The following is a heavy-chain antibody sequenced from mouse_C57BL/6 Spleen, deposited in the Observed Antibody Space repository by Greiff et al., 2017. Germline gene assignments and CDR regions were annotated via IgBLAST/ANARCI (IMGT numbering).Heavy chain of an antibody. V-gene: IGHV5-16*01. CDR1: GFTFSDYY. CDR2: INYDGSST. J-gene: IGHJ2*01. Sequence: EVKLVESEGGLVQPGSSMKLSCTASGFTFSDYYMAWVRQVPEKGLEWVANINYDGSSTYYLDSLKSRFIISRDNAKNILYLQMSSLKSEDTATYYCAREDLPVGFDYWGQGTTLTVSS. CDR3: AREDLPVGFDY. D-gene: IGHD2-1*01.